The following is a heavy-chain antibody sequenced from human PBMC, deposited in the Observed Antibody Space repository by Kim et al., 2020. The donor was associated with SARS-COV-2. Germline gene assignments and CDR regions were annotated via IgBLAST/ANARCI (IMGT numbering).Heavy chain of an antibody. CDR1: GGSISSSSYY. Sequence: SETLSLTCTVSGGSISSSSYYWGWIRQPPGKGLEWIGSIYYSGSTYYNPSLKSRVTISVDTSKNQFSLKLSSVTAADTAVYYCARDQGESSSGSPRGWFDPWGQGTLVTVSS. D-gene: IGHD3-10*01. J-gene: IGHJ5*02. CDR3: ARDQGESSSGSPRGWFDP. CDR2: IYYSGST. V-gene: IGHV4-39*07.